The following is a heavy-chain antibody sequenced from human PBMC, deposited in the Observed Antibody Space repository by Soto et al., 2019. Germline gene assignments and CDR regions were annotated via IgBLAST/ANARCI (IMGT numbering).Heavy chain of an antibody. J-gene: IGHJ4*02. D-gene: IGHD3-10*01. CDR3: ARIPPLLWFGELLVSGYYFDY. CDR1: GYSFTSYW. CDR2: IYPGDSDT. Sequence: GESLKISCKGSGYSFTSYWIGWVRPMPGKGLEWMGIIYPGDSDTRYSPSFQGQVTISADKSISTAYLQWSSLKASDTAMYYCARIPPLLWFGELLVSGYYFDYWGQGTLVTVSS. V-gene: IGHV5-51*01.